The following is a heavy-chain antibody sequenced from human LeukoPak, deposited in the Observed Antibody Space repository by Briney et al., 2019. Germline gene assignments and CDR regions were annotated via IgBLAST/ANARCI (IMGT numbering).Heavy chain of an antibody. CDR1: GFTFSTYA. J-gene: IGHJ4*02. D-gene: IGHD6-19*01. CDR3: AKDYVGSGWYYFDY. CDR2: ISGSGGST. V-gene: IGHV3-23*01. Sequence: GGSLRLSCAASGFTFSTYAMSWVRQAPGKGLEWVSAISGSGGSTYYADSVKGRFTISRDNSKNTLYLQMNSLRAEDTAVYYCAKDYVGSGWYYFDYWGQGTLVTVSS.